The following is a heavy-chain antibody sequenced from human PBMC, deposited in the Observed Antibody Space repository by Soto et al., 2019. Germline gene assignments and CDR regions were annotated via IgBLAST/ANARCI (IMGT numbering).Heavy chain of an antibody. J-gene: IGHJ4*02. CDR1: GGPISSSSYY. D-gene: IGHD3-9*01. V-gene: IGHV4-39*01. CDR2: IYYSGST. CDR3: ARNPGLDY. Sequence: SETLSLTCTVSGGPISSSSYYWGWIRQPPGKGLEWIGSIYYSGSTYYNPSLKSRVTISVDTSKNQFSLKLSSVTAADTAVYYCARNPGLDYWGQGTLVTVSS.